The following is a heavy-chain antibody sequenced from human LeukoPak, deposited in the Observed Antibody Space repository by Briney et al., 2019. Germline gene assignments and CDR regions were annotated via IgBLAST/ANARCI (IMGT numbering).Heavy chain of an antibody. Sequence: ASVKVSCKASGGTFSSYAISWVRQAPGQGLEWMGGIIPIFGAANYAQKFQGRVTITADESTRTAYMELSSLRSEDTAVYYCAWYQIDDAFDIWGQGTMVTVSS. J-gene: IGHJ3*02. CDR2: IIPIFGAA. V-gene: IGHV1-69*13. CDR1: GGTFSSYA. CDR3: AWYQIDDAFDI. D-gene: IGHD1-14*01.